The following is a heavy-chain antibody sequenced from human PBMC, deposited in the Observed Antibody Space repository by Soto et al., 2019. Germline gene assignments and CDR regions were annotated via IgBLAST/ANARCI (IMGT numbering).Heavy chain of an antibody. CDR1: GYTFTXYG. D-gene: IGHD3-22*01. CDR2: ISSDNRNT. Sequence: QVQLVQSGAEVKKPGASVKVSCQASGYTFTXYGXXXXXXAPGQGLDWVRWISSDNRNTDYAQNLQDRVTLTTDASTSSVYTELRSLRSDDTAVYYCARVDYNDSSGDYGDWGQGTLITVSS. V-gene: IGHV1-18*04. CDR3: ARVDYNDSSGDYGD. J-gene: IGHJ4*02.